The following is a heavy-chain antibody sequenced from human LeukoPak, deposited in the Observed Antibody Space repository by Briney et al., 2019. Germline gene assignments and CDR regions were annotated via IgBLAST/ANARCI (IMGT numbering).Heavy chain of an antibody. CDR3: ATRAEVVVFDAFDI. CDR1: GGTFSSYA. Sequence: SVKVSCKASGGTFSSYAISWVRQAPGQGLEWMGGIIPIFGTANYAQKFQGRVTITTDESTSTAYMELSSLRSEDTAVYYCATRAEVVVFDAFDIWGQRTMVTVSS. CDR2: IIPIFGTA. D-gene: IGHD2-15*01. J-gene: IGHJ3*02. V-gene: IGHV1-69*05.